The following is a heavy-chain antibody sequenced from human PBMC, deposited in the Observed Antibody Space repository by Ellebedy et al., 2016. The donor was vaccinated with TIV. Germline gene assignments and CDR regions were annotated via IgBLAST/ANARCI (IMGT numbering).Heavy chain of an antibody. CDR2: IYYSGST. D-gene: IGHD5-18*01. J-gene: IGHJ4*02. CDR3: ARGSPPQLWSLPSEYYFDY. CDR1: GGSISSGGYY. V-gene: IGHV4-31*03. Sequence: LRLSCTVSGGSISSGGYYWSWIRQHPGKGLEWIGYIYYSGSTHYNPSLKSRVTISVDTSKNQFTLTLRSVTAADTAVYYCARGSPPQLWSLPSEYYFDYWGQGTLVTVSS.